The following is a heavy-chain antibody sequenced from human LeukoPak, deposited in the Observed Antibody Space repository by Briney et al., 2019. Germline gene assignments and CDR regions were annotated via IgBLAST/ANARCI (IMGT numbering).Heavy chain of an antibody. Sequence: ASVKVSCKASGYTFTSYDINWVRQATGQGLEWMGWMNPNSGNTGYAQKFQGRVTLTRDMSTSTDYLELSSLRSEDTAVYYCARAGYSSGWQPLDYWGQGTLVTVSS. CDR3: ARAGYSSGWQPLDY. J-gene: IGHJ4*02. CDR2: MNPNSGNT. V-gene: IGHV1-8*02. CDR1: GYTFTSYD. D-gene: IGHD6-19*01.